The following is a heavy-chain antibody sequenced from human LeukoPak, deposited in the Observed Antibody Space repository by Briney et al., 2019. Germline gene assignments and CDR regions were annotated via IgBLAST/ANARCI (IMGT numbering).Heavy chain of an antibody. CDR1: GGSISSSSYY. V-gene: IGHV4-61*02. J-gene: IGHJ4*02. CDR2: IYTSGST. CDR3: ARTGVLDYLYYFDY. Sequence: PSETLSLTCTVSGGSISSSSYYWGWIRQPAGKGLEWIGRIYTSGSTNYNPSLKSRVTISVDTSKNQFSLKLSSVTAADTAVYYCARTGVLDYLYYFDYWGQGTLVTVSS. D-gene: IGHD2-2*03.